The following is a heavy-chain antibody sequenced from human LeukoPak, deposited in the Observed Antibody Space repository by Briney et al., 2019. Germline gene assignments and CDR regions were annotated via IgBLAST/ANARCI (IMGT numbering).Heavy chain of an antibody. CDR1: GYTFTGYY. J-gene: IGHJ4*02. V-gene: IGHV1-2*02. D-gene: IGHD6-6*01. CDR2: INPNSGGT. CDR3: ARDSVLRGYFDY. Sequence: ASVKVSCKASGYTFTGYYMHWVRQAPGQGLEWMGWINPNSGGTNYAQKFQGRVTMTGDTSISTAYMELSRLRSDDTAVYYCARDSVLRGYFDYWGQGTLVTVSS.